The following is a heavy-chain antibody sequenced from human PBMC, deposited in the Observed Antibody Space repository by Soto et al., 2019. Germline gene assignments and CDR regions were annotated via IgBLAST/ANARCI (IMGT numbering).Heavy chain of an antibody. D-gene: IGHD3-22*01. CDR3: ARGLISEDSSGYSISNPPDY. J-gene: IGHJ4*02. Sequence: ASVKVSCKASGYTFTSYGISWVRQAPGQGLEWMGWISAYNGNTNYAQKLQGRVTMTTDTSTSTAYMELRSLRYDDTAVYYCARGLISEDSSGYSISNPPDYWGQGTLVTVSS. V-gene: IGHV1-18*01. CDR2: ISAYNGNT. CDR1: GYTFTSYG.